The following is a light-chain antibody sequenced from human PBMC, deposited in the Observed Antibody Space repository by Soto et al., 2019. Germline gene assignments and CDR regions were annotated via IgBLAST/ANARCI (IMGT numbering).Light chain of an antibody. J-gene: IGKJ4*01. V-gene: IGKV3-11*01. CDR3: QQRRNWPPIT. Sequence: EIVLTQSPATLSLSPGESATLSCRASQSVTSSLAWYQQRPGQAPRLLIYDASNRATDIPARLSGSGSGTDFTLTISSLEPEDFAVYYCQQRRNWPPITFGGGTKVEIK. CDR1: QSVTSS. CDR2: DAS.